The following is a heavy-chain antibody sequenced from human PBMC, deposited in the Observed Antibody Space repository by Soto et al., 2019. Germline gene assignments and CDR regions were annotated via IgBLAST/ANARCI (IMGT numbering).Heavy chain of an antibody. Sequence: EVHLLESGGGLVQPGGSLGLSCAASGFTFSSYDMSWVRQAPGKGLEYVSSISVTGSGTYYADSVKGRFTISRDNSKNTLYLQMNSLRVEDTAVYYCATTTTTKSRDYWGQGTLVTVSS. CDR1: GFTFSSYD. J-gene: IGHJ4*02. V-gene: IGHV3-23*01. D-gene: IGHD4-17*01. CDR2: ISVTGSGT. CDR3: ATTTTTKSRDY.